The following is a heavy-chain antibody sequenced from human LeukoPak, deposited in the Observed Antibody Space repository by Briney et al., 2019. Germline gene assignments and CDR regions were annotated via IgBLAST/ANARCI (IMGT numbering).Heavy chain of an antibody. Sequence: GGSLRLSCAASGFTFSSYAMSWVRQAPGKGLEWVSAISGSGGSTYYADSVKGCFTISRDNSKNTLYLQMNSLRAEDTAVYYCATQPDFWSGYSDDYWGQGTLVTVSS. J-gene: IGHJ4*02. CDR2: ISGSGGST. V-gene: IGHV3-23*01. CDR3: ATQPDFWSGYSDDY. D-gene: IGHD3-3*01. CDR1: GFTFSSYA.